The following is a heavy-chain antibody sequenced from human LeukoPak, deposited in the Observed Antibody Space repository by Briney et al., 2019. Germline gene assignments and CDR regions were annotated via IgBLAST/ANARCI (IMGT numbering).Heavy chain of an antibody. J-gene: IGHJ4*02. V-gene: IGHV3-43D*04. CDR1: GFTFDDYA. D-gene: IGHD3-22*01. Sequence: GGSLRLSCAASGFTFDDYAMHWVRQAPGKGLDWVSLISWDGGSTYYADSVKGRFTISRDNSKNSLYLQMNSLRAEDTALYYCAKSSGYYGGDFDYWGQGTLVTVSS. CDR3: AKSSGYYGGDFDY. CDR2: ISWDGGST.